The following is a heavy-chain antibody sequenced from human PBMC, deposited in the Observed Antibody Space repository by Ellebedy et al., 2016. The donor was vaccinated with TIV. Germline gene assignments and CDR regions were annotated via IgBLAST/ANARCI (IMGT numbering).Heavy chain of an antibody. CDR3: AAGGY. CDR2: ITRSGTTM. D-gene: IGHD3-16*01. CDR1: GLSVSNYE. V-gene: IGHV3-48*03. Sequence: GGSLRLSCEASGLSVSNYEINWFRQAPGKGLEWLSHITRSGTTMSYGDSVKGRFTVSRDDAKNSLYLQMNRLRGEDTAVYYCAAGGYWGQGMLVTVSS. J-gene: IGHJ4*02.